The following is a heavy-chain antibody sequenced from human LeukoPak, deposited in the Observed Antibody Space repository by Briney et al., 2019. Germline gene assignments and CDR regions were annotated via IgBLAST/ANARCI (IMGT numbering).Heavy chain of an antibody. D-gene: IGHD3-10*01. V-gene: IGHV1-46*01. J-gene: IGHJ3*02. CDR1: GYTFTSYY. Sequence: ASVKVSCKASGYTFTSYYMRWVRQAPGQGLEWMGIINPSGGSTSYAQKFQSRVTMTRDMSTSTVYMELSSLRSEDTAVYYCARDPTMGGPGYNDAFDIWGQGTMVTVSS. CDR3: ARDPTMGGPGYNDAFDI. CDR2: INPSGGST.